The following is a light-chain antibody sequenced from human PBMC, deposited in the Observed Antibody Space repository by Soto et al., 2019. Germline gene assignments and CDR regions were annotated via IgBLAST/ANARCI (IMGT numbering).Light chain of an antibody. CDR2: AAS. Sequence: IQLTQSPSSLSASVGDRVTVTCRASQDIRNYLAWYQQKAGKAPKLLIYAASTLQSGVPSRFSGSGSGTDFTLTISSLQSEEFAVYYCKKYGSSPLTVGGGNKVAI. CDR1: QDIRNY. J-gene: IGKJ4*02. CDR3: KKYGSSPLT. V-gene: IGKV1-9*01.